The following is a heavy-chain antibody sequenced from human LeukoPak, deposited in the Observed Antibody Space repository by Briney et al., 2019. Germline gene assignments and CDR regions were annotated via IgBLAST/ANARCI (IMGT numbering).Heavy chain of an antibody. CDR1: GITFSSYA. CDR3: AKVKKAYGDYYFDY. Sequence: GGSLRLSCAASGITFSSYAMSWIRQAPGKGLEWVSGISGSGGSTDNADSVKGRFTISRDNSKNTLYLQMNSLGAEDTAVSYFAKVKKAYGDYYFDYWGQETLVTVSS. V-gene: IGHV3-23*01. J-gene: IGHJ4*02. CDR2: ISGSGGST. D-gene: IGHD3-10*01.